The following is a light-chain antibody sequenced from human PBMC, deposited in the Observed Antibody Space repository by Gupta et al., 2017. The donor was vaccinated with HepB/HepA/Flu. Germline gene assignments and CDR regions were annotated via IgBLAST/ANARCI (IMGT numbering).Light chain of an antibody. CDR2: RNN. V-gene: IGLV1-47*01. CDR1: SSNIGSNY. CDR3: AAWDDSLSGPV. J-gene: IGLJ2*01. Sequence: QSVLTQPPSASGTPGQRVTISCSGSSSNIGSNYVYWYQQLPGTAPKLLIYRNNQRPSGVPDRFSDSKYGTSASLAISGLRSEDEADYYCAAWDDSLSGPVFGGGTKLTVL.